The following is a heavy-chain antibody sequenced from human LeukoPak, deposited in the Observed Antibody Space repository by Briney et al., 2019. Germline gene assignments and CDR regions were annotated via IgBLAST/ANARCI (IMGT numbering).Heavy chain of an antibody. V-gene: IGHV1-8*01. J-gene: IGHJ4*02. D-gene: IGHD6-19*01. Sequence: ASVKVSCKASGYTFTSYDMNWVRQAPGQGLEGMGWMNPNSGNTDYAQKFQGRVTMTRNTSIRTAYMELSSLRSEDTAVYYCARGSSRSGWPYHFDYWGQGTLVTVSS. CDR3: ARGSSRSGWPYHFDY. CDR2: MNPNSGNT. CDR1: GYTFTSYD.